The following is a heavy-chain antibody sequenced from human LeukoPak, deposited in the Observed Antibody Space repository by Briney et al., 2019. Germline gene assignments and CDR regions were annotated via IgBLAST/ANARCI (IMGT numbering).Heavy chain of an antibody. V-gene: IGHV3-21*01. CDR2: ISSSSSYI. Sequence: GGSLRLSCVGSGFDFNYYDMNWVRQAPGKGLEWVSSISSSSSYIYFADSTKGRSTISRDNANGSVFLQMSGLRPEDTAVYYCARRGGLSSGRSFDHWGQGTLVTVSS. CDR1: GFDFNYYD. J-gene: IGHJ4*02. D-gene: IGHD3-16*01. CDR3: ARRGGLSSGRSFDH.